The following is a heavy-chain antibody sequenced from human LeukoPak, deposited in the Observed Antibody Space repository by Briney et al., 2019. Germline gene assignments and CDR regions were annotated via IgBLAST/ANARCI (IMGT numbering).Heavy chain of an antibody. V-gene: IGHV4-59*08. CDR1: GGSISSYY. J-gene: IGHJ4*02. Sequence: SEALSLTCTVSGGSISSYYWSWIRQPPGKGLEWIGYIYYSGSTNYNPSLKSRVTISVDTSKNQFSLKLSSVTAADTAVYYCASRLGEDIVVVVAATPGGYYFDYWGQGTLVTVSS. CDR2: IYYSGST. D-gene: IGHD2-15*01. CDR3: ASRLGEDIVVVVAATPGGYYFDY.